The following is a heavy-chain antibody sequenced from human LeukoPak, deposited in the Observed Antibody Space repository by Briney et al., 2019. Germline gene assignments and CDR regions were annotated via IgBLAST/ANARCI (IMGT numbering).Heavy chain of an antibody. J-gene: IGHJ5*02. CDR1: GGSISSSNW. Sequence: SETLSLTCAVSGGSISSSNWWSWVRQPPGKGLEWIGEINHSGSTNYNPSLKSRVTISVDTSKNQFSLKLSSVTAADTAVYYCARGERLMYWFDPWGQGTLVTVSS. D-gene: IGHD2-21*01. CDR2: INHSGST. CDR3: ARGERLMYWFDP. V-gene: IGHV4-4*02.